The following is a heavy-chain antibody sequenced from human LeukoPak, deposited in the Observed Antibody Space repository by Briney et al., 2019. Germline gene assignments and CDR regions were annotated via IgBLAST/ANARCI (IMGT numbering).Heavy chain of an antibody. D-gene: IGHD2-21*01. J-gene: IGHJ4*02. CDR2: ISGSGDST. CDR1: GFTFSSYA. Sequence: GGSLRLSCAASGFTFSSYAMSWVRQAPGKGLEWVSAISGSGDSTYYADSVKGRFTISRANSKNTLYLQMNSLRAEDTAVYYRAKVCGSGYYFDYWGQGTLVTVSS. CDR3: AKVCGSGYYFDY. V-gene: IGHV3-23*01.